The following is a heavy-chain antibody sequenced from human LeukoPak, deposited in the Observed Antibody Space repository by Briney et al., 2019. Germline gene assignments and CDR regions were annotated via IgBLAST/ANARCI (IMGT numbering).Heavy chain of an antibody. V-gene: IGHV3-23*01. CDR1: GFIFSRYA. J-gene: IGHJ4*02. CDR3: VRDMEPLRYFDT. Sequence: GGSLRLSCTGSGFIFSRYAVSWVRQAPGKGLEWVSAISKNTVDTYYADSVKDRLTISRDSSKNTVYLQMNSLRAEDTAVYYCVRDMEPLRYFDTWGQGTLVTVSS. CDR2: ISKNTVDT. D-gene: IGHD3-9*01.